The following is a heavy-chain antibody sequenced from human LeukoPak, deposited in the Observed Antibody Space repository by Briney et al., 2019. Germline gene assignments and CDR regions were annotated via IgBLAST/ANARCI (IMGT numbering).Heavy chain of an antibody. CDR3: AGEHSGGFRFDY. Sequence: SQTLSLTCAVSGASISSDAYSWSWIRQPPGKGLEWIGYIYHSGSTSYNPSLKSRVTISVDRSKNLLSLELSSVTAADTAVYYCAGEHSGGFRFDYWGQGNLVTVSS. V-gene: IGHV4-30-2*01. D-gene: IGHD6-19*01. CDR1: GASISSDAYS. CDR2: IYHSGST. J-gene: IGHJ4*02.